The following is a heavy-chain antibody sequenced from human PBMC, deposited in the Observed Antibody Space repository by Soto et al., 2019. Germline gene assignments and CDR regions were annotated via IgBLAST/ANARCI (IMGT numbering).Heavy chain of an antibody. CDR2: IIPIFGTA. D-gene: IGHD1-26*01. CDR1: GGPFSSYA. V-gene: IGHV1-69*12. J-gene: IGHJ6*02. CDR3: ARHPVSGSYAYYYGMDV. Sequence: QVQLVQSGAEVKKPGSSVKVSCKASGGPFSSYAISWVRQAPGQGLEWMGGIIPIFGTANYAQKFQGRVTITADESTSTAYMELSSLRSEDTAVYYCARHPVSGSYAYYYGMDVWGQGTTVTVSS.